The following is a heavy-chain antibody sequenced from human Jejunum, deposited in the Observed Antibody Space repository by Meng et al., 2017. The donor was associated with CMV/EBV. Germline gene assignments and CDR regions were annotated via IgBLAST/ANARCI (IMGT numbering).Heavy chain of an antibody. Sequence: CTASGFTFSNYHMSWVRQAPGKGLEWVSAITSRSDITLYADSGKGRFTISRDNSKNTLYLQMNSLRAEDTAVYLCAKESQRVAYFDSWGQGTLVTVSS. CDR2: ITSRSDIT. CDR3: AKESQRVAYFDS. D-gene: IGHD6-25*01. V-gene: IGHV3-23*01. CDR1: GFTFSNYH. J-gene: IGHJ4*02.